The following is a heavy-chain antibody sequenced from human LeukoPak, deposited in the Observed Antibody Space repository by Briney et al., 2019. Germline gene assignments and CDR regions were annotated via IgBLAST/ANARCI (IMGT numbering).Heavy chain of an antibody. J-gene: IGHJ4*02. Sequence: GGSLRLSCAASGFTLSSYWMHWVRQAPGKGLVWVSRINSDGSSTSYADSVKGRFTISRDNAKNTLYLQMNSLRAEDTAVYYCARGDILTGYFFDYWGQGTLVTVSS. CDR3: ARGDILTGYFFDY. CDR1: GFTLSSYW. V-gene: IGHV3-74*01. CDR2: INSDGSST. D-gene: IGHD3-9*01.